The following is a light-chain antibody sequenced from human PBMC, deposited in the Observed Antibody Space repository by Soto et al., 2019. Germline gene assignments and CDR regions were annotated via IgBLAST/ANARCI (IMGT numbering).Light chain of an antibody. Sequence: EIVLTQSPGTLSLSPGERVTLSCRASQSVSSSYLAWYQQKPGQAPRLLFYGASSRATGIPDRFSGSGSGTDFTLTINRLEPEDFAVYYCQQYGKLPRTFGQGTKVDIK. CDR3: QQYGKLPRT. J-gene: IGKJ1*01. CDR2: GAS. V-gene: IGKV3-20*01. CDR1: QSVSSSY.